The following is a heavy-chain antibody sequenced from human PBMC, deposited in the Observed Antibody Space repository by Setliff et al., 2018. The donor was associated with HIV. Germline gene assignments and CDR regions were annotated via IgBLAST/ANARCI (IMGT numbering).Heavy chain of an antibody. D-gene: IGHD6-19*01. V-gene: IGHV4-59*01. J-gene: IGHJ6*03. CDR2: IYYRGST. Sequence: SQTLSLTCTVSGGSITSNYWSWIRQPPGKGLEWIGYIYYRGSTNYNPSLKSRVTISLDTSKNQFSLKMTSVTAADTAVYYCARGEVAVLKPDYYYMDVWGKGTTVTVSS. CDR1: GGSITSNY. CDR3: ARGEVAVLKPDYYYMDV.